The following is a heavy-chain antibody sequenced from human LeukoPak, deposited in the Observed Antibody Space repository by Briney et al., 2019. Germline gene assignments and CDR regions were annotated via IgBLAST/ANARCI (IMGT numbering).Heavy chain of an antibody. CDR2: IYTSGST. Sequence: PSETLSLTCTVSGGSISSSSYYWGWIRQPPGKGLEWIGSIYTSGSTNYNPSLKSRVTMSVDTSKNQYSLKLSSVTAADTAVYYCARDLYSSSLDWFDPWGQGTLVTVSS. J-gene: IGHJ5*02. CDR1: GGSISSSSYY. D-gene: IGHD6-6*01. V-gene: IGHV4-39*07. CDR3: ARDLYSSSLDWFDP.